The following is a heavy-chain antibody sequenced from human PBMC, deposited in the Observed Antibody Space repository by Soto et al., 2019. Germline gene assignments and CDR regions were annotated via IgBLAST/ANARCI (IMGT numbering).Heavy chain of an antibody. Sequence: QVQLVQSGAEVKKPGASVKVSCKASGYTFTSYGISWVRQAPGQGLEWMGWISAYNGNTNYAQKLQGRVTMTTDTSTSTAYMELRSLRYDDTAVYYCARDGITMIVADNPVADYWGQGTLVTVSS. CDR1: GYTFTSYG. D-gene: IGHD3-22*01. CDR3: ARDGITMIVADNPVADY. V-gene: IGHV1-18*01. J-gene: IGHJ4*02. CDR2: ISAYNGNT.